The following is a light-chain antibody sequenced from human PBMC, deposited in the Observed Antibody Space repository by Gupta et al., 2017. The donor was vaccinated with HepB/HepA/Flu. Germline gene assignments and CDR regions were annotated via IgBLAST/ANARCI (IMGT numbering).Light chain of an antibody. CDR3: AAWDDSLNVV. CDR2: SNN. CDR1: SSNDGSNT. Sequence: QSVLTQPPSASGTPGHRVTISCSGSSSNDGSNTVNWYQQLPGTAPKLLIYSNNYRPSGVPDRFSGSKPGTSASLAISGLQSEDEADYYCAAWDDSLNVVFGGGTKLTVL. V-gene: IGLV1-44*01. J-gene: IGLJ2*01.